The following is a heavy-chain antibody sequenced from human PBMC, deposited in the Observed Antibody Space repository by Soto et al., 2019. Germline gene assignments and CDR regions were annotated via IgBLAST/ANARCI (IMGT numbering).Heavy chain of an antibody. D-gene: IGHD4-4*01. CDR2: ISYDGSNK. CDR3: AKYSNNGDYYYYYGMDV. J-gene: IGHJ6*02. CDR1: GFTFSSYG. Sequence: QVQLVESGGGVVQPGRSLRLSCAASGFTFSSYGMHWVRQAPGKGLEWVAVISYDGSNKYYADSVKGRFTISRDNSKNTLYLQMNSLRAEDTAVYYCAKYSNNGDYYYYYGMDVWGQGTTVTVSS. V-gene: IGHV3-30*18.